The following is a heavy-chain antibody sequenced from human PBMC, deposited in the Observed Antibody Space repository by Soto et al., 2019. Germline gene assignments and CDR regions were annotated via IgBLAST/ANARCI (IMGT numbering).Heavy chain of an antibody. Sequence: ASVKVSCKASGYTFTSYGISWVRQAPGQGLEWMGWISAYNGSTNYAQKFQGRVTMTRDTSTSTVYMELSSLRSEDTAVYYCARGSKDIVVVPAAFDAFDIWGQGTMVTVSS. CDR2: ISAYNGST. CDR3: ARGSKDIVVVPAAFDAFDI. J-gene: IGHJ3*02. CDR1: GYTFTSYG. D-gene: IGHD2-2*01. V-gene: IGHV1-18*01.